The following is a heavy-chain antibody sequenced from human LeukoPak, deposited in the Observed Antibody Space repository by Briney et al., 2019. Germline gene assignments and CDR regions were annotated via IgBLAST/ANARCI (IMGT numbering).Heavy chain of an antibody. CDR1: GFTFSNYV. CDR3: AGGPGFLIDC. J-gene: IGHJ4*02. D-gene: IGHD3-3*01. Sequence: GGSLRLSCAASGFTFSNYVMGWVRQDPGKGLQWVSIINGSGSFTSYADSVKGRLTISRDNAKNLLYLQMNSLRVEDTAVYYCAGGPGFLIDCWGQGTLVTVSS. V-gene: IGHV3-23*05. CDR2: INGSGSFT.